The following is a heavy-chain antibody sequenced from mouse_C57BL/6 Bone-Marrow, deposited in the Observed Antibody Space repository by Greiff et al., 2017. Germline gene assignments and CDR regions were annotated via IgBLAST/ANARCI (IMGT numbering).Heavy chain of an antibody. V-gene: IGHV1-52*01. D-gene: IGHD2-4*01. Sequence: VQLQQPGAELVRPGSSVKLSCKASGYTFTSYWMHWVKQRPIPGLEWIGNIDPSDSETHYNQKFKDKATLTVDKSSSTAYMQLSSLTSEDSAVYYCARSDYDGVFFAYWGQGTLVTVSA. J-gene: IGHJ3*01. CDR1: GYTFTSYW. CDR2: IDPSDSET. CDR3: ARSDYDGVFFAY.